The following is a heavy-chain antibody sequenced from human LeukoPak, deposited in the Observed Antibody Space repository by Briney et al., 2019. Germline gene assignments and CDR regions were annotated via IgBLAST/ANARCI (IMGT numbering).Heavy chain of an antibody. CDR2: ISGSGGST. D-gene: IGHD2-21*02. V-gene: IGHV3-23*01. CDR3: AKDRMGGVTFFDY. J-gene: IGHJ4*02. CDR1: GFTFSSYA. Sequence: KAGGSLRLSCAASGFTFSSYAMSWVRQAPGKGLEWVSAISGSGGSTYYADSVKGRFSISRDNSKKIVYLQMNSLRAEDTAVYYCAKDRMGGVTFFDYWGQGTLVTVSS.